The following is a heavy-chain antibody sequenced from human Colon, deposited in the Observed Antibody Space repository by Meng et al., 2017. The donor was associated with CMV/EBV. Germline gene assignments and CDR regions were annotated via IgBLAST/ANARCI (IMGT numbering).Heavy chain of an antibody. D-gene: IGHD2-2*01. V-gene: IGHV3-23*01. CDR2: ISGSGINT. J-gene: IGHJ4*02. CDR1: GFTFNKYA. Sequence: GESLKISCAASGFTFNKYAMSWARQAPGKGLEWVSAISGSGINTYYADSVKGRFTISRDNSKNTLYVQMNSLRAEDTAVYYCAKDRGGCSSTNCYLDFWGQGTLVTVSS. CDR3: AKDRGGCSSTNCYLDF.